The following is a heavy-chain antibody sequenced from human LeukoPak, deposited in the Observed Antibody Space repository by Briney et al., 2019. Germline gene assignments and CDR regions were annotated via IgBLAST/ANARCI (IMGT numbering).Heavy chain of an antibody. Sequence: ASVKVSCKASGYTFTGYYMHWVRQAPGQGLEWMGWINPNSGGTNYAQKFQGRVTMTRDTYISTAYMELSRLRSDDTAVYYCARDQTGYDFWSGYYKYYFDYWGQGTLVTVSS. V-gene: IGHV1-2*02. J-gene: IGHJ4*02. CDR3: ARDQTGYDFWSGYYKYYFDY. CDR2: INPNSGGT. CDR1: GYTFTGYY. D-gene: IGHD3-3*01.